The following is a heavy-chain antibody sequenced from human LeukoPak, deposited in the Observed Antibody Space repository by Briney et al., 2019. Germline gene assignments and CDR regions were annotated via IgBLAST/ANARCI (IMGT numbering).Heavy chain of an antibody. V-gene: IGHV4-4*07. D-gene: IGHD5-24*01. Sequence: SETLSLTCTVSGGSISSYYWSWVRQPAGKGLEWIGRIYTSGSTNYNPSLKSRVTMSVDTSKNQFSLKLSSVTAADTAVYYCARDRGDGYNPSHFDYWGQGTLVTVSS. CDR2: IYTSGST. CDR1: GGSISSYY. J-gene: IGHJ4*02. CDR3: ARDRGDGYNPSHFDY.